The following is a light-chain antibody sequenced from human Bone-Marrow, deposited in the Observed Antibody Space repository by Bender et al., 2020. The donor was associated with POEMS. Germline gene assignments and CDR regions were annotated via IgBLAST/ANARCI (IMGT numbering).Light chain of an antibody. CDR3: QACDTDSIRV. Sequence: QSALTQPASVSGSPGQSITISCTGTSGDVGRYDYVSWYQHHPGKAPKLMIYDFSYRPSGLSFRFTGSKSGNTASLTISGLQAEDEADYYCQACDTDSIRVFGTGTTVTVL. CDR2: DFS. V-gene: IGLV2-14*03. J-gene: IGLJ1*01. CDR1: SGDVGRYDY.